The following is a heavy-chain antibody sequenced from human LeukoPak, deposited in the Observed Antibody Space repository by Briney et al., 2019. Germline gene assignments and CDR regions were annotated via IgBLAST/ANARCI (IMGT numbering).Heavy chain of an antibody. V-gene: IGHV4-59*01. CDR2: IYYTGST. CDR1: GASISSSF. J-gene: IGHJ5*02. Sequence: PSETLSLTCTVSGASISSSFWTWIRQSPGKGLEWLAYIYYTGSTNLNPSLKSRLTTSVDTSKNQFSLRLSSVTAADTAIYYCARRMTVSATNWFDPWGQGTLVTVSS. D-gene: IGHD5/OR15-5a*01. CDR3: ARRMTVSATNWFDP.